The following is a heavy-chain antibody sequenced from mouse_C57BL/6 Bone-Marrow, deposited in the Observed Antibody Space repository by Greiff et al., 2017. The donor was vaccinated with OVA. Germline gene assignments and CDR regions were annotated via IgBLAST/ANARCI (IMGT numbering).Heavy chain of an antibody. CDR3: ARYKGRVAVDYFDY. V-gene: IGHV7-3*01. CDR1: GFTFTNYY. Sequence: EVKLVESGGGLVQPGDSLSLSCAASGFTFTNYYMSWVRQPPGKALEWLAFIRNKPNGSTTEYSASLKGRFTISRDNSQSILYLQMNALRAEDSATYYCARYKGRVAVDYFDYWGQGTALTVSS. CDR2: IRNKPNGSTT. J-gene: IGHJ2*01. D-gene: IGHD1-1*01.